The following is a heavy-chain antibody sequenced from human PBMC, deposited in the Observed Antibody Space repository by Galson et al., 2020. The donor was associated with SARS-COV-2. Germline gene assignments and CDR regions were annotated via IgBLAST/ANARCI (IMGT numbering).Heavy chain of an antibody. V-gene: IGHV5-10-1*01. D-gene: IGHD2-2*01. Sequence: KIGESLKISCKVSGYNFTNYWITWVRQMPGKGLEWLGRIDPSDSYTNYSPSFQGHVTISADKSTSTTYLQWSSVKASDTNIYYCARHGGSSVVTVPAAMWGGGYCCGLDGWGKGTTVSVSS. CDR2: IDPSDSYT. CDR3: ARHGGSSVVTVPAAMWGGGYCCGLDG. CDR1: GYNFTNYW. J-gene: IGHJ6*04.